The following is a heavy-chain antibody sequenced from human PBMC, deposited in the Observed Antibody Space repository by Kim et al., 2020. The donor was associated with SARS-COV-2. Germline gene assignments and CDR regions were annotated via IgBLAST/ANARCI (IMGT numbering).Heavy chain of an antibody. V-gene: IGHV3-23*01. CDR1: RFTFTSYA. D-gene: IGHD2-8*01. CDR3: VKGANLYYHSGMDV. J-gene: IGHJ6*02. Sequence: GGSLRLSCAASRFTFTSYAMTWVRQAPGKGLEWVSTISGSADDTYYAESVKGRFTISRDNAKNTIYLQMSNLRVEDTAVYYCVKGANLYYHSGMDVWGQGTTVTVSS. CDR2: ISGSADDT.